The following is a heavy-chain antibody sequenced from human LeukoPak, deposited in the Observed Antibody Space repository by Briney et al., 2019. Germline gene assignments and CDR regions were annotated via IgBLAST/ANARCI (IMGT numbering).Heavy chain of an antibody. CDR3: AKAGLGAETGTTEINWYFDL. Sequence: PGRSLRLSCAASGFTFSSYGMHWVRQAPGKGLEWVAVISYDGSNKYYADSVKGRFTISRDNSKNTLYLQMNSLRAEDTAVYYCAKAGLGAETGTTEINWYFDLWGRGTLVTVSS. CDR1: GFTFSSYG. CDR2: ISYDGSNK. D-gene: IGHD5-24*01. J-gene: IGHJ2*01. V-gene: IGHV3-30*18.